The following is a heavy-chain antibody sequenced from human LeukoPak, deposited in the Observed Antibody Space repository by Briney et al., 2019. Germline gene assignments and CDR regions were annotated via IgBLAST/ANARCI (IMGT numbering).Heavy chain of an antibody. D-gene: IGHD3-10*01. J-gene: IGHJ4*02. CDR1: GGSISSYY. CDR3: ARTPTAGGFDC. CDR2: IYYSGST. V-gene: IGHV4-59*01. Sequence: SETLSLTCTVSGGSISSYYWSWIRQPPGKGLEWIGYIYYSGSTNYNPSLKSRVTISVDTSKNQFSLKLSSVTAADTAVYYCARTPTAGGFDCWGQGTLVTVSS.